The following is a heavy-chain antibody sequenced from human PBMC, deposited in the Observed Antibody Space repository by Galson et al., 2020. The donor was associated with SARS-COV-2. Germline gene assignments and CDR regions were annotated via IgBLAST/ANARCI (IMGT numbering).Heavy chain of an antibody. D-gene: IGHD2-2*01. V-gene: IGHV3-33*01. CDR2: IWYDGSYK. J-gene: IGHJ4*02. CDR1: GFTFSSSG. CDR3: ARYSSTYALDY. Sequence: GGSLRLSCVASGFTFSSSGMHWVRQAPGKGLEWVAVIWYDGSYKYYADSVKGRFTIYRGNSKNTLYLQMNSLRAEDTAVYYCARYSSTYALDYWGQGTRVTVSS.